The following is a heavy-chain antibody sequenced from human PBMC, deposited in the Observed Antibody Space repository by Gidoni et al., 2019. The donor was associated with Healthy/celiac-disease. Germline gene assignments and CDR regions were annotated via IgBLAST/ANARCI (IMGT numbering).Heavy chain of an antibody. CDR1: GFTFSSYS. CDR2: ISSSSSTI. V-gene: IGHV3-48*04. CDR3: ASNSGYDPFDY. D-gene: IGHD5-12*01. J-gene: IGHJ4*02. Sequence: EVQLVESGGGLVQPVGSLRLSCAASGFTFSSYSMNWVRQAPGKGLERVSYISSSSSTIYYADSVKGRFTISRDNAKNSLYLQMNSLRAEDTAVYYCASNSGYDPFDYWGQGTLVTVSS.